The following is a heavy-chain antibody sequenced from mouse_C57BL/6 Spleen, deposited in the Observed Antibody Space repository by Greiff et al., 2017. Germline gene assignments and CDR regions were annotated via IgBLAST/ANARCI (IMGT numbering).Heavy chain of an antibody. D-gene: IGHD1-1*01. V-gene: IGHV1-72*01. CDR2: IDPNSGGT. CDR1: GYTFTSYW. CDR3: ARSAGHYYGSSYDAMDY. J-gene: IGHJ4*01. Sequence: QVQLKQPGAELVKPGASVKLSCKASGYTFTSYWMHWVKQRPGRGLEWIGRIDPNSGGTKYNEKFKGKATLTVDKPSSTAYMQLSSLTSEDSAVYYCARSAGHYYGSSYDAMDYWGQGTSVTVSS.